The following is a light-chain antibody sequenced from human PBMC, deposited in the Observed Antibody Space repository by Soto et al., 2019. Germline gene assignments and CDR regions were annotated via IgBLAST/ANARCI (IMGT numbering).Light chain of an antibody. CDR3: XQXXXXXXT. V-gene: IGKV2-29*01. CDR1: QSLLHITGETF. J-gene: IGKJ5*01. CDR2: EVS. Sequence: VLMTQPPLSLSVAPGQPASISCKSSQSLLHITGETFLFWYLQKPGQSPQLLIYEVSTRVSGVPDRFSGSGSGTDFTLEISRVETDDVGXXXXXQXXXXXXTFGQGTRLEI.